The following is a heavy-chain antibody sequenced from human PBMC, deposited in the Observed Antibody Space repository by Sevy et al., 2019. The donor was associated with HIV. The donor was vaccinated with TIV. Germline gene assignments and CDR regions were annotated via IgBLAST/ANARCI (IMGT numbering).Heavy chain of an antibody. D-gene: IGHD3-22*01. Sequence: ASVKVSCKASGYTFTSYGISWVRQAPGQGLEWMGWISAYNGNTNYAQKLQGRVTMTTDTSTSTAYMERRSLRSDDTAVYYCARGTYYYDSSGLRFYYYYYGMDVWGQGPTVTVSS. CDR2: ISAYNGNT. V-gene: IGHV1-18*04. CDR3: ARGTYYYDSSGLRFYYYYYGMDV. J-gene: IGHJ6*02. CDR1: GYTFTSYG.